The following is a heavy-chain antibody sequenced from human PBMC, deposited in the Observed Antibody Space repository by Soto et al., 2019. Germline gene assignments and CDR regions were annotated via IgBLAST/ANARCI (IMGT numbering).Heavy chain of an antibody. V-gene: IGHV3-23*01. D-gene: IGHD5-12*01. Sequence: GGSLILSCAASGFTFANYSMSWVRQAPGKGLEWVSAISGSGGSTYYADSAKGRFTISRDNSKNTLYLQMNSLRAEDTAVYYCAKDPGGGYDLGYWGQGTLVTVSS. CDR2: ISGSGGST. CDR3: AKDPGGGYDLGY. J-gene: IGHJ4*02. CDR1: GFTFANYS.